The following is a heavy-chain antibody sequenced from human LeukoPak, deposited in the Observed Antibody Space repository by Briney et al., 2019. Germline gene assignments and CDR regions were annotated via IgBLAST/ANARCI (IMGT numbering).Heavy chain of an antibody. CDR2: IYHTGST. D-gene: IGHD2-2*01. CDR1: GGSLSSGLYS. V-gene: IGHV4-30-2*01. J-gene: IGHJ5*02. CDR3: ARLQYCSGTSCYWFDP. Sequence: PSETLSLTCDVSGGSLSSGLYSWSWIRQPLGKGLEWIGYIYHTGSTYYNPSLKSRVTISVDTSQNQFSLRLSSVTAADTAVYYCARLQYCSGTSCYWFDPWGQGTLVTVSS.